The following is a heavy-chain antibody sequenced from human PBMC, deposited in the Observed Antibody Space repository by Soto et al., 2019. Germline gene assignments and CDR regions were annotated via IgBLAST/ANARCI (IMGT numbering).Heavy chain of an antibody. D-gene: IGHD3-10*01. CDR2: IIPILDVA. V-gene: IGHV1-69*02. CDR3: AQMWFGELWHGMDV. CDR1: GGDFLSYT. Sequence: QLVQSGAEVKKPGSSVKVSCKASGGDFLSYTISWVRQAPGQGPEWMGTIIPILDVAKNAQKFQGRVASTAEKATSTLYMELRSLRSDDTAVYYCAQMWFGELWHGMDVWGQGTTITVSS. J-gene: IGHJ6*02.